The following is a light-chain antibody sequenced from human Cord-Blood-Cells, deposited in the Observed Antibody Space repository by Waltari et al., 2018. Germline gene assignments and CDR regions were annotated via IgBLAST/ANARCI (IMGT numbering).Light chain of an antibody. CDR1: QSISSY. Sequence: DIQMTQSPSSLSASVGDRVTITCRASQSISSYLNWYQQKPGKAPKLLIYAASSLQSGVPSKFSGSGSGTDFTLTISSLQPEDCATYYCQQSYSTPLTFGGGTKVEIK. CDR3: QQSYSTPLT. J-gene: IGKJ4*01. V-gene: IGKV1-39*01. CDR2: AAS.